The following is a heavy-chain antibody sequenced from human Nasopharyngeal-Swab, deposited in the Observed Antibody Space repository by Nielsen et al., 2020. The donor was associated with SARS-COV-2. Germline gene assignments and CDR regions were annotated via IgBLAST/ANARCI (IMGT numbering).Heavy chain of an antibody. J-gene: IGHJ4*02. CDR3: ARDQRSYFDY. CDR2: IKQDGSEK. Sequence: GESLKISCAASGFTFSSYGMSWVRQAPGKGLEWVANIKQDGSEKYYVDSVKGRFTISRDNAKNSLYLQMNSLRAEDTAVYYCARDQRSYFDYWGQGTLVTVSS. V-gene: IGHV3-7*03. CDR1: GFTFSSYG.